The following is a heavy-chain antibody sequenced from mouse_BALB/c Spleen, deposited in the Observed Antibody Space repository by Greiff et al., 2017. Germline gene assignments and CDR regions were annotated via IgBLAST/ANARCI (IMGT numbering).Heavy chain of an antibody. D-gene: IGHD2-1*01. Sequence: EVQLMESGPSLVKPSQTLSLTCSVTGDSITSGYWNWIRKFPGNKLEYMGYISYSGSTYYNPSLKSRISITRDTSKNQYYLQLKTVTTEDTATYYCARHGYGNSWFADWGEGTLVTVSA. CDR2: ISYSGST. CDR1: GDSITSGY. J-gene: IGHJ3*01. CDR3: ARHGYGNSWFAD. V-gene: IGHV3-8*02.